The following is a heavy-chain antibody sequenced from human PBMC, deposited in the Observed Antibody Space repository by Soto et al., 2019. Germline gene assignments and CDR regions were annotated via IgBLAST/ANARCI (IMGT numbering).Heavy chain of an antibody. J-gene: IGHJ4*02. CDR3: ARVLTDPYYFDY. V-gene: IGHV4-59*01. CDR1: GGSISSYY. Sequence: KPSETLSLTCTVSGGSISSYYWSWIRQPPGKGLEWIGYIYYSVSTNYNPSLKSRVTISVDTSKNQFSLKLSSVTAADTAVYYCARVLTDPYYFDYWGQGTLVTVSS. CDR2: IYYSVST.